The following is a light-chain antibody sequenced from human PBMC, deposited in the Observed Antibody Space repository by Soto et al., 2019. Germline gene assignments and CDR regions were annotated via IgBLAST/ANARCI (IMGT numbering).Light chain of an antibody. V-gene: IGLV1-40*01. CDR2: GDS. Sequence: CALTQPPSGYGAPGQRGTISCTGSSSNIGAGYDVHWYQQLPGTAPKLLIYGDSNRPSGVPDRFSGSRSGTSASLAITGLQAEDGADYYCQSYDSSLSASVFGTGTKVTVL. J-gene: IGLJ1*01. CDR1: SSNIGAGYD. CDR3: QSYDSSLSASV.